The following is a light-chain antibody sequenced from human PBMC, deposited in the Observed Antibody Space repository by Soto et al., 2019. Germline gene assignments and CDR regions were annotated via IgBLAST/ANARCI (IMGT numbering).Light chain of an antibody. V-gene: IGKV1-5*03. CDR2: KAS. CDR3: QQYDSYCT. CDR1: QSIRSW. Sequence: DIQMTQSPSTLSASVGDRVTITCRASQSIRSWLAWYQQKPGKAHRLLIYKASSLESGVPSRFSGSGSGTEFTLTISRLQPDDSATYYCQQYDSYCTFGGGTKVEIK. J-gene: IGKJ4*01.